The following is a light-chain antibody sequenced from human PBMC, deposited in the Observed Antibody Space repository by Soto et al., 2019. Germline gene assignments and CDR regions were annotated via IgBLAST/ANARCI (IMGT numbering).Light chain of an antibody. CDR3: GSITRSSTSV. CDR1: SSDVGGFEY. J-gene: IGLJ1*01. V-gene: IGLV2-14*01. Sequence: ALSQPASVSGSPGQSITISCTGTSSDVGGFEYVSWYHHQPGKAPKLIIYDVTKRPSGVSNRFSGSKSGNTASLTISGIQAEDEGDYYCGSITRSSTSVFGTGTKVTVL. CDR2: DVT.